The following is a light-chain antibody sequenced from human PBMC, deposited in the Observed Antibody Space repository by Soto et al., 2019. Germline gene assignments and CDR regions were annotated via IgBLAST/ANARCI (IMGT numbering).Light chain of an antibody. V-gene: IGKV1-39*01. CDR1: QSISSS. CDR2: AAS. J-gene: IGKJ4*01. Sequence: DIQMTQSPSSLSASVGDRVTITCRASQSISSSLNWYQQKPGKAPKLLIYAASSLQSGVPSRFSGSGSGTDFTLTISSLQPEDFATYYCQQSYRTPPLTFGGETKVEIK. CDR3: QQSYRTPPLT.